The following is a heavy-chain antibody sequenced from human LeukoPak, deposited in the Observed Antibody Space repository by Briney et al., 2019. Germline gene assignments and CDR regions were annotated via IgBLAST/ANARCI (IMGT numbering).Heavy chain of an antibody. Sequence: SETLSLTCTVSGGSISSYSWSWIRQPAGKGLEWIGRIYTSGSTNYNPSLKSRVTMSVDTSKNQFSLKLSSVTAADTAVYYCARGPELRFLEWLFQPLDYWGQGTLVTVSS. CDR2: IYTSGST. CDR1: GGSISSYS. J-gene: IGHJ4*02. CDR3: ARGPELRFLEWLFQPLDY. V-gene: IGHV4-4*07. D-gene: IGHD3-3*01.